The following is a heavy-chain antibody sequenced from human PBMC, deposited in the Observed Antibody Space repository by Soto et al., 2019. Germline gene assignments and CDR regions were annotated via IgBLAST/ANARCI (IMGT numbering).Heavy chain of an antibody. CDR3: ARDISSSWYIRVFDY. D-gene: IGHD6-13*01. CDR2: IMPMFGTA. CDR1: RGTFRRYA. J-gene: IGHJ4*02. V-gene: IGHV1-69*13. Sequence: RSSVTVAFKASRGTFRRYAISWVRPAPARGVEWMGGIMPMFGTANLTQKYQGRVTITADESTSTVYMELSSLRSEDTAVYYCARDISSSWYIRVFDYWGQGTLVTVSS.